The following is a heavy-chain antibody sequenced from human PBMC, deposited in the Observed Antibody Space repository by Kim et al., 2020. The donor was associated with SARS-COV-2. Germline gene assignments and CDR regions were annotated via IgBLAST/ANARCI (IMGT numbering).Heavy chain of an antibody. V-gene: IGHV4-34*01. D-gene: IGHD2-15*01. J-gene: IGHJ2*01. CDR2: INHSGST. Sequence: SETLSLTCAVYGGSFSGYYWSWIRQPPGKGLEWIGEINHSGSTNYNPSLKSRVTISVDTSKNQFSLKLSSVTAADTAVYYCARGRGPRQLGLLMWYFDLWGRGTLVTVSS. CDR3: ARGRGPRQLGLLMWYFDL. CDR1: GGSFSGYY.